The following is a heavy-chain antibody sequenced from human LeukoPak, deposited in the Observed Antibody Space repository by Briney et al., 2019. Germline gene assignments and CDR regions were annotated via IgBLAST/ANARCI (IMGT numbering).Heavy chain of an antibody. CDR1: GFTFSSYE. V-gene: IGHV3-21*01. Sequence: GGSLRLSCEASGFTFSSYEMNWVRQAPGQGLEWVSSISSSSSNIYYADSVKGRFTISRDNAKNSLYLQMNSLRVEDTAVYYCARCTTGRTFGSLREIKRSREIDYWGQGTLVTVSS. J-gene: IGHJ4*02. CDR3: ARCTTGRTFGSLREIKRSREIDY. D-gene: IGHD1-1*01. CDR2: ISSSSSNI.